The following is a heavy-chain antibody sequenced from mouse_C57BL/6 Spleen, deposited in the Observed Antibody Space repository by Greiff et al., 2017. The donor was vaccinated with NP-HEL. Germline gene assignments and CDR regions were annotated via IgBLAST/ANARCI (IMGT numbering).Heavy chain of an antibody. CDR3: TRHDGYSYWYFDV. J-gene: IGHJ1*03. D-gene: IGHD2-3*01. Sequence: VQLQQSGAELVRPGASVTLSCKASGYTFTDYEMHWVKQTPVHGLEWIGAIDPETGGTAYNQKFKGKAILTADKSSSTAYMELRSLTSEDSAVYYCTRHDGYSYWYFDVWGTGTTVTVSS. CDR2: IDPETGGT. CDR1: GYTFTDYE. V-gene: IGHV1-15*01.